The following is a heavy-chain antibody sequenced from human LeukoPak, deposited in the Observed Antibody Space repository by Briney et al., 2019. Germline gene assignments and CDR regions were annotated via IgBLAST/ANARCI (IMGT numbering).Heavy chain of an antibody. V-gene: IGHV3-7*05. Sequence: PGGSLRLSCAASGFTFNSYWMNWVRQAPGKGLEWVANIKQDGSEKYYVDSVKGRFTISRDNAKNSLYLQMNGLRAEDTAVYYCARDGSITVFDYWGQGTLVTVSS. D-gene: IGHD6-19*01. CDR3: ARDGSITVFDY. CDR1: GFTFNSYW. CDR2: IKQDGSEK. J-gene: IGHJ4*02.